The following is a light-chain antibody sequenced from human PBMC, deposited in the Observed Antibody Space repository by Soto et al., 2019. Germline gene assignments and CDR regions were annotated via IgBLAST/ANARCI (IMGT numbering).Light chain of an antibody. Sequence: QSVLTQPASVSGSPGQSITLSCTGTNSDVGSFNLVSWYQHHPGKAPELILYEVSQRPSGVSSRFSGSKSGNTASLTISGLQAEDEADYYCSSYAGNSPLWVFGGGTKLTVL. J-gene: IGLJ3*02. CDR2: EVS. V-gene: IGLV2-23*02. CDR1: NSDVGSFNL. CDR3: SSYAGNSPLWV.